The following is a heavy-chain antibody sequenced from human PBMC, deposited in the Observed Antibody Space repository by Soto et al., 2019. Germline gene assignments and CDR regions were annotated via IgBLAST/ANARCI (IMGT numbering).Heavy chain of an antibody. CDR3: ARPGYYDSSGFFNFDH. D-gene: IGHD3-22*01. Sequence: GGSLKDSCKASRYSFNTYWVGWVRPLPGKGLEWMGIIYPDDSDTRYSPSFQGQVTISADKSFTTVYLQWNSLKASDTAIYYCARPGYYDSSGFFNFDHWGQGTLVTVSS. CDR1: RYSFNTYW. J-gene: IGHJ4*02. CDR2: IYPDDSDT. V-gene: IGHV5-51*01.